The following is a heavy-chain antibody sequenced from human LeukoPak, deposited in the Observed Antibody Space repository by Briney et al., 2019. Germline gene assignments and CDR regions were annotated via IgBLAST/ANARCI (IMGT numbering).Heavy chain of an antibody. CDR1: GGSISSSSYY. D-gene: IGHD6-13*01. CDR2: IYYSGST. J-gene: IGHJ4*02. Sequence: SETLSLTCTVSGGSISSSSYYWGWIRQPPGKGLEWIGSIYYSGSTYYNPSLKSRVTISLDTSKNHFSLKVSSVTAADTAVYYCARSVGAAAGPDYWGQGTLVTVSS. CDR3: ARSVGAAAGPDY. V-gene: IGHV4-39*02.